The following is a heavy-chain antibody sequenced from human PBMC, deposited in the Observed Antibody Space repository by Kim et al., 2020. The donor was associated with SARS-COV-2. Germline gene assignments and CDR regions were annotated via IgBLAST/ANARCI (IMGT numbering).Heavy chain of an antibody. CDR1: GFTFSGYW. CDR2: ITGDGSDT. V-gene: IGHV3-74*01. J-gene: IGHJ6*02. D-gene: IGHD1-7*01. Sequence: GGSLRLSCAASGFTFSGYWMHWVRQAPGKGLVWVSRITGDGSDTTYADSGKGRISISRDNAKNTLCLQMNSLRVEDTAVYYCARGNYHGMDVWGQGTTV. CDR3: ARGNYHGMDV.